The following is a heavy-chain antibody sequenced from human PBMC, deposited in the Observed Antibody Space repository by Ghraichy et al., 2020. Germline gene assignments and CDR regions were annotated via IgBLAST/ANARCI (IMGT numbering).Heavy chain of an antibody. CDR1: GGSIRSESYY. D-gene: IGHD3-16*01. J-gene: IGHJ6*02. V-gene: IGHV4-39*01. CDR3: ARGGNGDHYYYYGLDV. CDR2: IHHSGTV. Sequence: SETLSLTCTVSGGSIRSESYYWDWIRQSRGKGLEWIGSIHHSGTVYYNPSLKNRVTISVDTSKDQFSLELTSVTAADTAVYYCARGGNGDHYYYYGLDVWAKGPRLSSP.